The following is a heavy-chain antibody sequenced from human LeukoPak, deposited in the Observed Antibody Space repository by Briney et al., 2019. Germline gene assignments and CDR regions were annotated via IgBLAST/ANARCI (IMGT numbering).Heavy chain of an antibody. CDR3: ARGSSLWFGELSTLDY. CDR1: GFTFSSYN. J-gene: IGHJ4*02. CDR2: ISSSSSTI. V-gene: IGHV3-48*01. Sequence: PGGSLRLSCAASGFTFSSYNMNWVRQAPGKGLEWVSYISSSSSTIYYADSVKGRFTISRDNAKNSLYLQMNSLRAEDTVVYYCARGSSLWFGELSTLDYWGQGTLVTVSS. D-gene: IGHD3-10*01.